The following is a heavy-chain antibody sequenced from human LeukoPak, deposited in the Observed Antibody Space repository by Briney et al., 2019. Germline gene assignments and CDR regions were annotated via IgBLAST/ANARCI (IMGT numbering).Heavy chain of an antibody. Sequence: SVKFSCKASGFTFTSSAMQWVRQAPGQRLEWIGWIVVGSGNTNYAQKFQERVTITRDMSTSTAYMELSSLRSEDTAVYYCAADPVGATTSNYWGQGTLVTASS. CDR3: AADPVGATTSNY. J-gene: IGHJ4*02. V-gene: IGHV1-58*02. CDR2: IVVGSGNT. D-gene: IGHD1-26*01. CDR1: GFTFTSSA.